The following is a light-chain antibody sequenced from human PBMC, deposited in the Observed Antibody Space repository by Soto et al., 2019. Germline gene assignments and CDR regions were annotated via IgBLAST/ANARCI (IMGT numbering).Light chain of an antibody. Sequence: DIQVTQSPSSVSASVGDRVTISCRASEDINSHLAWYQQKPGNAPKLLIYAAFILQSGVPSRFSGYGSGTDFTLSISSLQPEDFATYYCQQADSFPITFGQGTRLEIK. J-gene: IGKJ5*01. CDR3: QQADSFPIT. V-gene: IGKV1-12*01. CDR2: AAF. CDR1: EDINSH.